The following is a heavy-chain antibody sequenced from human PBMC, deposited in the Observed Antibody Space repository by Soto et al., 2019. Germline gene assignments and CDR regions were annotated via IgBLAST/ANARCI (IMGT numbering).Heavy chain of an antibody. J-gene: IGHJ5*02. Sequence: GGSLRLSCAASGFTFSTYAMSGVRQAPGKGLEWVAVISYGGSNKYYADSVKGRFTISRDNSKNTLYLQMNNLRAEDTAVYYCAKDNCISTSCYRLYNWFDPWGQGTLVTVSS. V-gene: IGHV3-30*18. CDR2: ISYGGSNK. CDR1: GFTFSTYA. D-gene: IGHD2-2*01. CDR3: AKDNCISTSCYRLYNWFDP.